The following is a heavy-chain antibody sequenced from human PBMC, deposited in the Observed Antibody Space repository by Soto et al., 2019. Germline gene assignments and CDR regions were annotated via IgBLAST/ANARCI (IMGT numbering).Heavy chain of an antibody. CDR3: ARAADGSGPGMDV. CDR2: IYHSGST. CDR1: GGSISSSNW. D-gene: IGHD3-10*01. V-gene: IGHV4-4*02. J-gene: IGHJ6*02. Sequence: QVQLQESGPGLVKPSGTLSLTCAVSGGSISSSNWWSWVRQPPGKGLEWIGEIYHSGSTNYNPSLQSRVXXSXDXXKNQFSLKLSSVTAADTAVYYCARAADGSGPGMDVWGQGTTVTVSS.